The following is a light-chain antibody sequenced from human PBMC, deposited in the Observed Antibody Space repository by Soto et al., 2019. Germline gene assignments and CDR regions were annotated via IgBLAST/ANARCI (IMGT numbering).Light chain of an antibody. CDR2: DAS. Sequence: DIVLTQSLATLALSPGERATLSCRASQTVGIYLAWYQHKPGQAPRLLIYDASIRATGIPARFSGSGSGTDFTLTIISLEPEDFAVYYCQQRAGWPTLSFGGGSKVQIK. CDR3: QQRAGWPTLS. V-gene: IGKV3-11*01. J-gene: IGKJ4*01. CDR1: QTVGIY.